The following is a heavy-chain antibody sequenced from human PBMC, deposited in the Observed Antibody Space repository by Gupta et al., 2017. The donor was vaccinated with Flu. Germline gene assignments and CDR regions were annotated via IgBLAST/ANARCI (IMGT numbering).Heavy chain of an antibody. Sequence: PGQGLEWMGWISAYNGNTNYAQKLQGRVTMTTDTSTSTAYMELRSLRSDDTAVYYCARPGQQWLLTGYYFDYWGQGTLVTVSS. CDR2: ISAYNGNT. D-gene: IGHD6-19*01. J-gene: IGHJ4*02. CDR3: ARPGQQWLLTGYYFDY. V-gene: IGHV1-18*01.